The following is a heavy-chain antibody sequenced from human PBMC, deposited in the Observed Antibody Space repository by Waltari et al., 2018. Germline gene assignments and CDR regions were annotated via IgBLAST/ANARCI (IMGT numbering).Heavy chain of an antibody. D-gene: IGHD1-1*01. CDR1: GFTFTRYW. J-gene: IGHJ4*02. CDR3: ARTGDDY. CDR2: INQGGSDK. Sequence: EVQLVESGGGLVQPGGSLRLSCAASGFTFTRYWMSWVRQAQGKGLECVANINQGGSDKNDVDSVKGRFTISRDNAKNSLYLQMNSLRAEDTAVYYCARTGDDYWGQGTLVTVSS. V-gene: IGHV3-7*03.